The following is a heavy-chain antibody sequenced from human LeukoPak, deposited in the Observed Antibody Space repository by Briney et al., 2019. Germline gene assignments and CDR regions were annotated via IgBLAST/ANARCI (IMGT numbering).Heavy chain of an antibody. CDR1: GFIFDDYG. Sequence: GGSLRLSCAASGFIFDDYGMTWVRQAPGEGLEWVAVISYDGNNKYYADSVKGRFTISRDNSKNTLYLQMNSLRTEDTAVYYCARGAYSSSWYCDYWGQGTLVTVSS. CDR3: ARGAYSSSWYCDY. D-gene: IGHD6-13*01. CDR2: ISYDGNNK. V-gene: IGHV3-30*03. J-gene: IGHJ4*02.